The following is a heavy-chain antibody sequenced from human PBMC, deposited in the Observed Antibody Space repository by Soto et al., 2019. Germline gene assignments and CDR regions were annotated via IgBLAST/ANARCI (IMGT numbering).Heavy chain of an antibody. Sequence: QAQLEQSGGEVKKPGSSVKVSCKASRVAFSKFIMTWVRQAPGLVLEWVGGIIPIFGTANYAQKFQGRVTITTNESTSTYDMEVNNLGSKDTAGYYCATVRYSSPMGYYFGMTVWGQGTTVTVSS. D-gene: IGHD6-19*01. J-gene: IGHJ6*02. CDR3: ATVRYSSPMGYYFGMTV. CDR2: IIPIFGTA. V-gene: IGHV1-69*05. CDR1: RVAFSKFI.